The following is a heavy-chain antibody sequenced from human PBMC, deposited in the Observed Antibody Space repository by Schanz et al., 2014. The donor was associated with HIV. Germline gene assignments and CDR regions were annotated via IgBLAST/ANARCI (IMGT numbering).Heavy chain of an antibody. CDR2: MNPHSGNT. Sequence: QVQLVQSGTEVKKPGASVKVSCKASGYAFLGYDINWVRQATGQGLEWMGWMNPHSGNTGYAQKFQGRVTMTRDTSISTAYMELSSLRYDDTAVYYCAREPSFSGLDVWGQGTTVIVSS. CDR1: GYAFLGYD. D-gene: IGHD6-6*01. CDR3: AREPSFSGLDV. J-gene: IGHJ6*02. V-gene: IGHV1-8*01.